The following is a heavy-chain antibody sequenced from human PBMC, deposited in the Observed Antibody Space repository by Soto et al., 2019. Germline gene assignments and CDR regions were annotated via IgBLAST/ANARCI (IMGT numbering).Heavy chain of an antibody. J-gene: IGHJ4*02. CDR3: AGGDGFMVRGVMD. Sequence: QVQLQESGPGLVKPSQTLSLTCTVSGVSISSGDYYWSWIRQPPGKGLVWIGYIHYSGSTYYNPSLKSRVTISVDTSKNQFALKLSSVTAAETAVYYCAGGDGFMVRGVMDWGQGALVTVSS. CDR1: GVSISSGDYY. D-gene: IGHD3-10*01. V-gene: IGHV4-30-4*01. CDR2: IHYSGST.